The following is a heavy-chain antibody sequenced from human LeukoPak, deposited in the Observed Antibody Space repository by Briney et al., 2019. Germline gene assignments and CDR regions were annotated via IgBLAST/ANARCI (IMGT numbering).Heavy chain of an antibody. V-gene: IGHV3-23*01. CDR2: ISATGGST. Sequence: PGGSLGLSCAASGFTFSSYGITWVRQAPGKGLEWVSTISATGGSTYYADSVKGRFAISRDNSKDTLYLQMNSLRAEDTAVHYCAKGGYSSGWRNYFDYWGQGTLVTVSS. CDR1: GFTFSSYG. J-gene: IGHJ4*02. CDR3: AKGGYSSGWRNYFDY. D-gene: IGHD6-19*01.